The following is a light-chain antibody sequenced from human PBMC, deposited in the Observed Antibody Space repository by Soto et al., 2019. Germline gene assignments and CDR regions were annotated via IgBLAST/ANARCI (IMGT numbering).Light chain of an antibody. V-gene: IGKV3D-15*01. CDR2: GAS. Sequence: EIVVTQSAATLSVSAGERATLSWWASQSVSTNLAWYQQKPGQAPRLLIYGASTRAAGIPARFSASLYGTDFNLTISDVQPEDFALYYCHQRQSWPRTFGQGTKVDI. J-gene: IGKJ1*01. CDR1: QSVSTN. CDR3: HQRQSWPRT.